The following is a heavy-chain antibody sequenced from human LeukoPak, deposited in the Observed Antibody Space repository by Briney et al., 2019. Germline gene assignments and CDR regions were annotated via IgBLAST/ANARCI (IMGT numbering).Heavy chain of an antibody. CDR3: ARGVALLRRFDY. CDR2: INHSGST. V-gene: IGHV4-34*01. CDR1: GGSFSGYY. D-gene: IGHD2-15*01. Sequence: SETLSLTCAVYGGSFSGYYWSWIRQPPGKGLEWIGEINHSGSTNYNPSLKSRVTISVATSKNQFSLKLSSVTAADTAVYYCARGVALLRRFDYWGQGTLVTVSS. J-gene: IGHJ4*02.